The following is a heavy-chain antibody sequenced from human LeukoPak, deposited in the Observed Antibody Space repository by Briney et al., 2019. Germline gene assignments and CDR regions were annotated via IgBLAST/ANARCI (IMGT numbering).Heavy chain of an antibody. D-gene: IGHD6-25*01. CDR3: AKELTTSSGYLHYFDY. V-gene: IGHV3-30*18. Sequence: PGGSLRLSCAASGFTFSRYWMSWVRQAPGEGLEWVAVISYDGSNKYYADSVKGRFTISRDNSKNTLYLQMNSLRGEDTAVYYCAKELTTSSGYLHYFDYWGQGTLVTVSS. CDR1: GFTFSRYW. CDR2: ISYDGSNK. J-gene: IGHJ4*02.